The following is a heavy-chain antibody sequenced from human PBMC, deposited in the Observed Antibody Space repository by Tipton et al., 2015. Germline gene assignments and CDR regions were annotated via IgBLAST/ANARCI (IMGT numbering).Heavy chain of an antibody. D-gene: IGHD3-22*01. CDR2: IYHSGST. J-gene: IGHJ6*02. V-gene: IGHV4-4*02. CDR3: ASSYHYYSYYYGMEV. Sequence: TLSLTCDVSGGFISSSICCIWVRQSPGKGLEWIGEIYHSGSTNYNPSLKSRVTISVDKSKKQFSLKLTSVTAADTAVYYCASSYHYYSYYYGMEVWGQGTTVTVAS. CDR1: GGFISSSIC.